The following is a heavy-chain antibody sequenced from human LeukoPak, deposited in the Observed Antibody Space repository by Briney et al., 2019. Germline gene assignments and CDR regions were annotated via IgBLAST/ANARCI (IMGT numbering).Heavy chain of an antibody. CDR2: TSSSSSNI. Sequence: GGSLRLSCAASGFTFSSYSMNWVRQAPGKGLEWVSSTSSSSSNIYYADSVKGRFTISRDNAKNSLYLQVNSLRAEDTAVYYCARDGLRWSYNWFDPWGQGTLVTVSS. CDR1: GFTFSSYS. J-gene: IGHJ5*02. V-gene: IGHV3-21*01. D-gene: IGHD4-23*01. CDR3: ARDGLRWSYNWFDP.